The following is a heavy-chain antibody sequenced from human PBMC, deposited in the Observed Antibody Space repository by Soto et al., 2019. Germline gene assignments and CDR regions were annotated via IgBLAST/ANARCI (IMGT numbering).Heavy chain of an antibody. CDR3: ARDHSAVDTAMVARVYYYYYGMDV. CDR1: GGTFSSYA. J-gene: IGHJ6*02. D-gene: IGHD5-18*01. CDR2: IIPIFGTA. V-gene: IGHV1-69*13. Sequence: GASVKVSCKASGGTFSSYAISWVRQAPGQGLEWMGGIIPIFGTANYAQKFQGRVTITADESTSTAYMELSSLRSEDTAVYYCARDHSAVDTAMVARVYYYYYGMDVWGQGTTVTVSS.